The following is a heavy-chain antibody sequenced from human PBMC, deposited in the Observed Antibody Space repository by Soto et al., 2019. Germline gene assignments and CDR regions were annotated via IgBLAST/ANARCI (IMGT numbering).Heavy chain of an antibody. V-gene: IGHV1-18*01. CDR3: AREQACVAAPDTHDY. CDR1: GYTFTSYG. D-gene: IGHD6-13*01. J-gene: IGHJ4*02. CDR2: ISAYNGNT. Sequence: ASVKVSCKASGYTFTSYGISWVRQAPGQGLEWMGWISAYNGNTNYAQKLQGRVTMTTDTSTSTAYMELRNLRSDDTAVYYCAREQACVAAPDTHDYWSQGTLVTGSS.